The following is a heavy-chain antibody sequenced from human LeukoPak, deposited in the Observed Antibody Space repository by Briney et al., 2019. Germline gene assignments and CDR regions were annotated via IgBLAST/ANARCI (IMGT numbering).Heavy chain of an antibody. CDR3: ARGYGSGSYSYDY. Sequence: GGSLRLSCAAPGFTFSSYSMNWVRQAPGKGLEWVSSISSSSSYIYYADSVKGRFTISRDNAKNSLYLQMNSLRAEDTAVYYCARGYGSGSYSYDYWGQGTLVTVSS. CDR1: GFTFSSYS. D-gene: IGHD3-10*01. V-gene: IGHV3-21*01. J-gene: IGHJ4*02. CDR2: ISSSSSYI.